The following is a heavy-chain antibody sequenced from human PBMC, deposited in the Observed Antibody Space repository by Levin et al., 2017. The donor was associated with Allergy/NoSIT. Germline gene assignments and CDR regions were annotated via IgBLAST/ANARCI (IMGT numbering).Heavy chain of an antibody. J-gene: IGHJ6*02. V-gene: IGHV3-11*01. Sequence: GESLKISCAASEFLFSDYYMSWIRQAPGKGLEWLSYISSSGSTIFYADSVKGRFTMSRDNAKMSVFLQMNSLRAEDTAIYYCARDLPSTYTYGGGGYRTLSQYHYGMDGWGQGTTVTVSS. CDR2: ISSSGSTI. CDR3: ARDLPSTYTYGGGGYRTLSQYHYGMDG. CDR1: EFLFSDYY. D-gene: IGHD3-22*01.